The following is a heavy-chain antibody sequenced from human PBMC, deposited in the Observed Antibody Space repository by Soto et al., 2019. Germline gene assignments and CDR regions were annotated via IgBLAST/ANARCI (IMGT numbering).Heavy chain of an antibody. V-gene: IGHV4-61*01. D-gene: IGHD3-22*01. Sequence: QVQLQESGPGLVKPSETLSLTCTVSGGSVSSGNYYWSWIRQPPGKGLEWIGYFYYPGSTNYNPSLKSRVTISIDASKNPFSLRLSSVTAADTAVYYCARSMYYSDGSNYSPFDYWGQGTLVTVSS. CDR3: ARSMYYSDGSNYSPFDY. CDR2: FYYPGST. CDR1: GGSVSSGNYY. J-gene: IGHJ4*02.